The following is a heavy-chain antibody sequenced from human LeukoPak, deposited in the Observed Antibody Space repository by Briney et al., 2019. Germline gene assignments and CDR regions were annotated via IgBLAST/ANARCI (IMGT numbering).Heavy chain of an antibody. J-gene: IGHJ4*02. CDR3: ARRAYSSSSVPVN. Sequence: PGESLNISCKGSGYSFTSYYIGWVRQMPGKGLEWMGIIYPSDSDTRYSPSFQGQVTISADRSISTAYLQWSSLKASDTAIYYCARRAYSSSSVPVNWGQGTLVTVSS. CDR2: IYPSDSDT. V-gene: IGHV5-51*03. D-gene: IGHD6-6*01. CDR1: GYSFTSYY.